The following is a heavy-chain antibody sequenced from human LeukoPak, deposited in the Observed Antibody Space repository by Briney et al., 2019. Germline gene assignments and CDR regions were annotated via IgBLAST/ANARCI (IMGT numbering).Heavy chain of an antibody. Sequence: SETLSLTCAVYGGSFSGYYWSWIRQPPGKGLEWIGEINHSGSTNYNPSLKSRVTISVDTSKNQFSLKLSSVTAADTAVYYCAKRYHAFDIWGQGTMVTVPS. D-gene: IGHD1-14*01. V-gene: IGHV4-34*01. CDR3: AKRYHAFDI. CDR2: INHSGST. J-gene: IGHJ3*02. CDR1: GGSFSGYY.